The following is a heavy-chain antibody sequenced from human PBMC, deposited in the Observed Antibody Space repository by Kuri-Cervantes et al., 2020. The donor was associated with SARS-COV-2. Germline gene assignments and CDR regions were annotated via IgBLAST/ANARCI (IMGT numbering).Heavy chain of an antibody. D-gene: IGHD1-1*01. J-gene: IGHJ3*02. V-gene: IGHV3-11*04. Sequence: GESLKISCTASGFIFSDYYMTWIRQAPGKGLERVSNIGPSGTTKYYADSVKGRFTISRDNAKNSLYLQMNSLRAEDTAVYYCARVQFLGAFDIWGQGTMVTVSS. CDR2: IGPSGTTK. CDR3: ARVQFLGAFDI. CDR1: GFIFSDYY.